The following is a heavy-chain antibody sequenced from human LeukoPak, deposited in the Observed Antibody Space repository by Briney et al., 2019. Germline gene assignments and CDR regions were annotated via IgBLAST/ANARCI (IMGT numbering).Heavy chain of an antibody. CDR3: TTLLRRVVRGVIIFLDY. J-gene: IGHJ4*02. D-gene: IGHD3-10*01. CDR2: IKSKTDGGTT. CDR1: GFTFSNAW. V-gene: IGHV3-15*01. Sequence: GGSLRLSCAASGFTFSNAWMSWVRQAPGKGLEWVGRIKSKTDGGTTDYAAPVKGRFTISRDDSKKMLYLQMNSLRTEDTAVYYCTTLLRRVVRGVIIFLDYWGQGSLVTVSS.